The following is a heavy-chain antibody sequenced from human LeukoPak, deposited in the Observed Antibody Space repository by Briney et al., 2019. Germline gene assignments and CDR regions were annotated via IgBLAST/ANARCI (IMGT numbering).Heavy chain of an antibody. J-gene: IGHJ4*02. CDR3: ARPIDNGAGSYYFDY. Sequence: PGGSLRLSCAASGFTFSSYNMNWVRQAPGKGLEWVSYSSSSSSTIYYADSVKGRFTISRDNVKNSLYLQMNSLRDEDTAVYYCARPIDNGAGSYYFDYWGQGTLVTVYS. V-gene: IGHV3-48*02. CDR1: GFTFSSYN. D-gene: IGHD3-10*01. CDR2: SSSSSSTI.